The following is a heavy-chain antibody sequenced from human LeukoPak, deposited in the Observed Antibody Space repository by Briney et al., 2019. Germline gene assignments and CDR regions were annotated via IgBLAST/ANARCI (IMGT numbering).Heavy chain of an antibody. CDR1: GYSISSGYY. J-gene: IGHJ4*02. V-gene: IGHV4-38-2*01. Sequence: SETLSLTCAVSGYSISSGYYWGWIRQPPGKGLEWIGSIYHSGSTYYNPSLKSRVTISVDMSKNQFSLKLSSVTAADTAVYYCARSGIVATITGYYFDYWGQGTLVTVSS. CDR2: IYHSGST. CDR3: ARSGIVATITGYYFDY. D-gene: IGHD5-12*01.